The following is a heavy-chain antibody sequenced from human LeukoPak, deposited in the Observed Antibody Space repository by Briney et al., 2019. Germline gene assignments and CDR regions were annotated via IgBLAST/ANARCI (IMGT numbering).Heavy chain of an antibody. Sequence: SGPTLVNPTQTLTLTCTFSGFSLSTHGVGVGWIRQPPGKALEWLALIYWDDDKRYSPSLKRRLTITKDTSKNQVVLTMTNVDPVDTATYYCAHETGYNSRGDAFDIWGRGTMVTVSS. CDR3: AHETGYNSRGDAFDI. CDR2: IYWDDDK. D-gene: IGHD6-13*01. CDR1: GFSLSTHGVG. V-gene: IGHV2-5*02. J-gene: IGHJ3*02.